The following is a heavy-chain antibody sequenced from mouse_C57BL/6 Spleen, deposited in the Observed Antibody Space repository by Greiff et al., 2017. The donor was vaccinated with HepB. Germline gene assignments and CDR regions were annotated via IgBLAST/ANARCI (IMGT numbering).Heavy chain of an antibody. V-gene: IGHV5-9-1*02. CDR2: ISSGGDYI. CDR3: TRMGIYDGYYPFAY. Sequence: EVHLVESGEGLVKPGGSLKLSCAASGFTFSSYAMSWVRQTPEKRLEWVAYISSGGDYIYYADTVKGRFTISRDNARNTLYLQMSSLKSEDTAMYYCTRMGIYDGYYPFAYWGQGTLVTVSA. J-gene: IGHJ3*01. CDR1: GFTFSSYA. D-gene: IGHD2-3*01.